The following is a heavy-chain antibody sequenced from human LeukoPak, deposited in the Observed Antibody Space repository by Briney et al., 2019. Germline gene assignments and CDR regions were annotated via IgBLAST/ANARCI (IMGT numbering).Heavy chain of an antibody. CDR2: IKQDGSGE. V-gene: IGHV3-7*01. CDR1: GFTFSHDW. Sequence: GGSLRLSCAASGFTFSHDWMSWVRQAPGRGLEWVASIKQDGSGEHYVDSVKGRFTISRDNAKNSLYLQVNSLRAEDTAVYYCTRDLMDYDVSTGLHHYYMDVWGQGTTVTVSS. J-gene: IGHJ6*02. CDR3: TRDLMDYDVSTGLHHYYMDV. D-gene: IGHD3-9*01.